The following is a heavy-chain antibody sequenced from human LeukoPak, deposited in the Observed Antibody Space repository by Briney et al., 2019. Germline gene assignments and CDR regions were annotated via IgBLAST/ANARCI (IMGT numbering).Heavy chain of an antibody. D-gene: IGHD3-10*01. J-gene: IGHJ4*02. V-gene: IGHV4-61*02. CDR3: ARGGMVRGELRDY. Sequence: SETLSLTCTVSGGSISSGSYYWSWIRQPAGKGLEWIGRIYTSGSTNYNPSLKSRVTISVDTSKNQFSLKLSSVTAADTAVYYCARGGMVRGELRDYWGQGTLVTVSS. CDR2: IYTSGST. CDR1: GGSISSGSYY.